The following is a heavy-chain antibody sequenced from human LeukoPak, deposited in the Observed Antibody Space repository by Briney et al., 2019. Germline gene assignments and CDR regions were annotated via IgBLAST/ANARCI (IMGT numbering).Heavy chain of an antibody. Sequence: SETLSLTCTVSGGSISSSSYYWGWIRQPPGKGLERIGSIYYSGSTYYNPSLKSRVTISVDTSKNQFSLKLSSVTAADTAVYYCARHSSGWYMKYFQHWGQGTLVTVSS. V-gene: IGHV4-39*01. CDR2: IYYSGST. CDR3: ARHSSGWYMKYFQH. CDR1: GGSISSSSYY. D-gene: IGHD6-19*01. J-gene: IGHJ1*01.